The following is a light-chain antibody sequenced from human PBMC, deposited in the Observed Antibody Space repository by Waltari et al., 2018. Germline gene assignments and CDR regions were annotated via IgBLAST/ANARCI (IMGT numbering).Light chain of an antibody. J-gene: IGLJ1*01. V-gene: IGLV2-14*03. CDR1: SRAVGGYDY. CDR2: DVS. Sequence: QSALTQPASVSGSPGQSITIPCTGTSRAVGGYDYVSWYQQHPGKSPKLILYDVSNRPLEVSHRFSGSKSGNTASLTISGLQADDEAEYYCGSYTSSTTLAFGTGTKVTVL. CDR3: GSYTSSTTLA.